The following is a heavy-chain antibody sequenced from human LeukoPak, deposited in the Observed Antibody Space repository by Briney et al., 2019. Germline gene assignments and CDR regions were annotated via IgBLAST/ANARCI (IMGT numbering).Heavy chain of an antibody. Sequence: GASVKVSCKASGYTFTSYYMHWVRQAPGQGLEWMGIINPSGGSTSYAQKFQGRVTMTRDMSTSTVYMELSRLRSDDTAVYYCARDVRGSYCLDYWGQGTLVTVSS. V-gene: IGHV1-46*01. D-gene: IGHD1-26*01. CDR2: INPSGGST. CDR3: ARDVRGSYCLDY. J-gene: IGHJ4*02. CDR1: GYTFTSYY.